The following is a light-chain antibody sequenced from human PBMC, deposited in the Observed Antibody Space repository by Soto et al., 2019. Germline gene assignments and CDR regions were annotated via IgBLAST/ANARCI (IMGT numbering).Light chain of an antibody. Sequence: DIQLTQSPSFLSASVGDRVTITCRASQGISSYLARYQQKPVKTPKPLIYAVSTLQSGVPSRFSGSGSGTEFTLTISSLQPEDFATYYCQQLNTYPLTFGGGTKVEIK. CDR2: AVS. V-gene: IGKV1-9*01. CDR3: QQLNTYPLT. J-gene: IGKJ4*01. CDR1: QGISSY.